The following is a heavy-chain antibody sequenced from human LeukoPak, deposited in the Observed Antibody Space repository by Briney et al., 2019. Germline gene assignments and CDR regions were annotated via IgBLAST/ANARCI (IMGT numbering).Heavy chain of an antibody. CDR1: GFTFSSYA. J-gene: IGHJ4*02. CDR2: INGGGVNT. CDR3: AKAQLYSSRLIDY. V-gene: IGHV3-23*01. Sequence: GGSLRLSCAASGFTFSSYAMSWVRQAPGKGLEWVSVINGGGVNTYYADSVKGRFTISRDNSKNTLYLQMNSLRAEDTAVYYCAKAQLYSSRLIDYWGQGTLVTVSS. D-gene: IGHD6-13*01.